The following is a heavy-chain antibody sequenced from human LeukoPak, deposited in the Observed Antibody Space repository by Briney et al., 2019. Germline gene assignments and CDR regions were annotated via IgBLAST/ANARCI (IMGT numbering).Heavy chain of an antibody. CDR2: IYVTGN. J-gene: IGHJ6*03. V-gene: IGHV4-59*08. D-gene: IGHD3-16*02. Sequence: SETLSLTCTVSGGSIGTYYWSWVRQSPGKGLEWIGYIYVTGNRYHPYLQSRVTISVDTSRNQFFLKMSSVTAADTAVYYCARHIGGGIEDMDVWGKGTKVTVSS. CDR3: ARHIGGGIEDMDV. CDR1: GGSIGTYY.